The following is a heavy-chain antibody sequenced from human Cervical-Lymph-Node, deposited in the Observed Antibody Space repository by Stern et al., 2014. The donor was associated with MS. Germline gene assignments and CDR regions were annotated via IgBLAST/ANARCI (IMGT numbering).Heavy chain of an antibody. CDR2: IIPVLGTA. J-gene: IGHJ6*02. Sequence: VQLVESGAEVKKPGSSVKISCKASGGTFSVYAINWLRQAPGQGLDWMGGIIPVLGTANYAQKFQGRVTITADESTRTTAMQLSSLRSNDTAVYYCARDGRHSYTYALDVWGQGTTVTVSS. CDR1: GGTFSVYA. D-gene: IGHD2-2*02. CDR3: ARDGRHSYTYALDV. V-gene: IGHV1-69*01.